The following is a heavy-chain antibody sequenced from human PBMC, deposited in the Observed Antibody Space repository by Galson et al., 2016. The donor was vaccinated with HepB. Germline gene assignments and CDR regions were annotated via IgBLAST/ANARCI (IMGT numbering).Heavy chain of an antibody. Sequence: SVKASCKASGGTFGTSSISWLRQAPGQGLEWMGGIIPTFHTPNYAQRFQGRMTITADESTTTVYVDLSSLTSEDTVVYFCARVHSDSSGYPNYFDYWGQGTLVTVSS. D-gene: IGHD3-22*01. CDR1: GGTFGTSS. V-gene: IGHV1-69*13. J-gene: IGHJ4*02. CDR3: ARVHSDSSGYPNYFDY. CDR2: IIPTFHTP.